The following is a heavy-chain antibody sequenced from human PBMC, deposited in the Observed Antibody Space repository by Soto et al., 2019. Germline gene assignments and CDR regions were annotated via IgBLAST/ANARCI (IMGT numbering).Heavy chain of an antibody. CDR3: ARSKYIGSYSPFDY. Sequence: EVQLLESGGGLVQPGGSLRLSCAASGFTFSSYAMSWVRQAPGKGLEWVSYISTASNSIYYADSVKGRFTTSRDNAKNSLFLQMNSLTDEDMAVYFCARSKYIGSYSPFDYWGRGTLVTVSS. V-gene: IGHV3-48*02. D-gene: IGHD1-26*01. CDR2: ISTASNSI. CDR1: GFTFSSYA. J-gene: IGHJ4*02.